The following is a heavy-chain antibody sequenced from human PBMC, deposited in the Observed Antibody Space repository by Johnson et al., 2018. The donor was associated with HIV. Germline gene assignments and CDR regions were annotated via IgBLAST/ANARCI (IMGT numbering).Heavy chain of an antibody. CDR1: GFTFSDYY. V-gene: IGHV3-11*04. CDR2: ISSSGSTI. J-gene: IGHJ3*02. D-gene: IGHD1-20*01. Sequence: QVQLVESGGGVVQPGGSLRLSCAASGFTFSDYYMSWIRQAPGKGLEWVSYISSSGSTIYYADSVKGRFTISRDNSKNTLSLQMNSLRAEDTAVYYCARNLMRYNWNADAFDIWGQGTMVTVSS. CDR3: ARNLMRYNWNADAFDI.